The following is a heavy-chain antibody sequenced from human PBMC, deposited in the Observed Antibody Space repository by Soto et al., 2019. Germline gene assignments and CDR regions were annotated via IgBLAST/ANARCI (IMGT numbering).Heavy chain of an antibody. CDR1: GFTVSTKY. J-gene: IGHJ4*02. CDR2: IYSGGST. V-gene: IGHV3-66*01. Sequence: GSLRLSCAASGFTVSTKYMSWVRQAPGKGLEWVSVIYSGGSTFYADSVRGKFTISRDNSKNTVNLQMNSLRAEATAVYYCARDPWAADYWGQGTLVTVSS. D-gene: IGHD3-16*01. CDR3: ARDPWAADY.